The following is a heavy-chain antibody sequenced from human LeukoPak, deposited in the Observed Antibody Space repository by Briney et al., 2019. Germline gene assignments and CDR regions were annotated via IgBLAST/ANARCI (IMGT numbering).Heavy chain of an antibody. Sequence: QTGGSLRLSCAASDFTFSAYAMTWARQAPGKGLEWVSTISGSGDTTYYADSVKGRFTISRDNVKNTLHLQMNSLRAEDTAVYYCVKERVTYYHGPGRNHFDYWGQGTLVTVSS. CDR2: ISGSGDTT. D-gene: IGHD3-10*01. J-gene: IGHJ4*02. CDR3: VKERVTYYHGPGRNHFDY. CDR1: DFTFSAYA. V-gene: IGHV3-23*01.